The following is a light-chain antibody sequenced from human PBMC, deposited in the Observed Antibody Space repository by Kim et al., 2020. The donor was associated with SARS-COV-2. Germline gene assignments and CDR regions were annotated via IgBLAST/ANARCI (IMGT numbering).Light chain of an antibody. J-gene: IGKJ2*01. V-gene: IGKV3-20*01. CDR2: GAS. Sequence: LSPGEGASLSCRAGQSVYSSYLAWYQQRPGQAPRLLIYGASSRATGIPDRFSGSESGTDFTLTISRLEPEDFAVYYCHQYGTSPYTFGQGTKLEI. CDR3: HQYGTSPYT. CDR1: QSVYSSY.